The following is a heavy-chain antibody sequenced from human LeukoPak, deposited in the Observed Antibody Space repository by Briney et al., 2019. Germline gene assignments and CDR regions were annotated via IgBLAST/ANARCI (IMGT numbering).Heavy chain of an antibody. CDR1: GYTFTSYG. J-gene: IGHJ6*03. Sequence: ASVKVSCKASGYTFTSYGISWVRQAPGQGLEWMGWISAYNGNTNYAQKLQGRVTMTTDTSTSTAYMELRSLRSDDTAVYYCARVAQQLVYYYYYMDVWGKGTTVTVSS. D-gene: IGHD6-13*01. CDR2: ISAYNGNT. V-gene: IGHV1-18*01. CDR3: ARVAQQLVYYYYYMDV.